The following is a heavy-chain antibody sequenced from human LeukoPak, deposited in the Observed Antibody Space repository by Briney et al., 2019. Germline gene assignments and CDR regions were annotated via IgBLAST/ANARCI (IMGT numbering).Heavy chain of an antibody. V-gene: IGHV5-51*01. D-gene: IGHD3-3*01. CDR3: ARSSKSAFDY. CDR1: GYTFANYW. J-gene: IGHJ4*02. Sequence: GESLKISCKVSGYTFANYWIGWARQMPGKGLEWVGIFYPAESRVRYGPSFRGQVTISVDKSISTAYLQWNSLKASDSAMYYCARSSKSAFDYWGQGTLVSVSS. CDR2: FYPAESRV.